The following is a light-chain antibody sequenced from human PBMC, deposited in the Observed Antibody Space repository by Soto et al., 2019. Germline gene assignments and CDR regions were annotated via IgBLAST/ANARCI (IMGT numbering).Light chain of an antibody. CDR3: ASVQGGSNDV. V-gene: IGLV2-8*01. CDR2: EVT. CDR1: SSDVGAYNY. Sequence: QSALTQPPSASGSPGQSVTISCTGTSSDVGAYNYVSWYQQHPGKPPKLMIYEVTKRPSGVPDRFSGSKSGNKASLTVSGLQAEDEAEYYCASVQGGSNDVFGTGTKVTVL. J-gene: IGLJ1*01.